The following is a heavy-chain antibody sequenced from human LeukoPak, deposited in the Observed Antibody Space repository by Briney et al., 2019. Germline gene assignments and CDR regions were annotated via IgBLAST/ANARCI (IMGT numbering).Heavy chain of an antibody. J-gene: IGHJ6*02. D-gene: IGHD3-10*01. CDR1: GFTFTSYS. Sequence: PGGSLRLSCAASGFTFTSYSMNWVRQAPGKGLEWVSTISGGGGSTYYADSVKGRFTISRDNSKNTLYLQMNSLRAEDTAVYYCARDRYYYGSGTYYYYYGMDVWGQGTTVTVSS. CDR3: ARDRYYYGSGTYYYYYGMDV. V-gene: IGHV3-23*01. CDR2: ISGGGGST.